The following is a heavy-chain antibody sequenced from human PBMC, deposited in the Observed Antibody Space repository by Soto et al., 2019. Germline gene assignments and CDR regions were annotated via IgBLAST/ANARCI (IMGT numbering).Heavy chain of an antibody. CDR2: MNPNSGNT. J-gene: IGHJ6*03. D-gene: IGHD4-4*01. CDR1: GYTFTSYD. V-gene: IGHV1-8*01. Sequence: ASVKVSCKASGYTFTSYDINWVRQATGQGLEWMGWMNPNSGNTGYAQKFQGRVTMTRNTSISTAYMELSSLRSEDTAVYYCARGRDYRAYYYYYMDVWGKGTTVTVSS. CDR3: ARGRDYRAYYYYYMDV.